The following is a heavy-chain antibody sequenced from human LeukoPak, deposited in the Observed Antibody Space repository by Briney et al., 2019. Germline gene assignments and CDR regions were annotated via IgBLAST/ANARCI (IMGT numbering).Heavy chain of an antibody. V-gene: IGHV3-48*03. J-gene: IGHJ1*01. CDR1: GFTFSNYE. Sequence: PGGSLRLSCAASGFTFSNYEMNWVRQAPGKGLEWISYISTTSSHIYYADSVKGRFTISRDNAKNSLFLQMNSLRADDTAVYYCASYGYYDASGSYSDDFQHWGQGTLVTVSS. CDR2: ISTTSSHI. CDR3: ASYGYYDASGSYSDDFQH. D-gene: IGHD3-22*01.